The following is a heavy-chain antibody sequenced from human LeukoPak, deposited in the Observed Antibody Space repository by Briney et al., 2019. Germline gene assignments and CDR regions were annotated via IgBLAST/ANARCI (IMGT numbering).Heavy chain of an antibody. CDR2: IYYSGST. CDR1: GGSISSYY. D-gene: IGHD2-2*01. J-gene: IGHJ3*02. CDR3: ARDRATVPAASTSAFDI. Sequence: SETLSLTCTVSGGSISSYYWSWIRQPPGKGLEWIGYIYYSGSTNYNPSLKSRVTISVDTSKNQFSLKLSSVTAADTAVYYCARDRATVPAASTSAFDIWGQGTMVTVSS. V-gene: IGHV4-59*01.